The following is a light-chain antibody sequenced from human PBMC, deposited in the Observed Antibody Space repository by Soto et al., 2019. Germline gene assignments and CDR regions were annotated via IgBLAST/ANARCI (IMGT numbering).Light chain of an antibody. Sequence: IQMTQSPSSLSASVGDGVTITSRACLAISNYLAWYQQKPEKVPKLLIYSASTLQSGVPSRFSGSGSGTDFTLTISSLQPEDVATYYCQKYDTAPLTFGGGTKVDIK. CDR2: SAS. V-gene: IGKV1-27*01. CDR3: QKYDTAPLT. J-gene: IGKJ4*01. CDR1: LAISNY.